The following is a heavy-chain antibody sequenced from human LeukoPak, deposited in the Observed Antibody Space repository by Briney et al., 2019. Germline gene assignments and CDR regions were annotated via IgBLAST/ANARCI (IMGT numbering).Heavy chain of an antibody. V-gene: IGHV3-21*01. Sequence: GGSLRLPCIVSEFSFNNYNMNWVRQAPGKGLEWVSSISASSTYIYYADSVKGRFTISRDNAKNSLYLQMNSLRTEDTAVYYCARIIEQLAKHYYYYMDVWGQGTTVTVSS. CDR3: ARIIEQLAKHYYYYMDV. CDR1: EFSFNNYN. CDR2: ISASSTYI. D-gene: IGHD6-13*01. J-gene: IGHJ6*03.